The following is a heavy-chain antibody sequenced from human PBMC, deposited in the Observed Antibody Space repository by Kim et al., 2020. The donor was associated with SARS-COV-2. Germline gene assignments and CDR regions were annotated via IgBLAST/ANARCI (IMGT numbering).Heavy chain of an antibody. V-gene: IGHV6-1*01. Sequence: SQTLSLTCAISGDSVSNNRAGWHWIRQSPSRGPEWLGRTYYRSKWSNDYAVSVKSRMTFNPDTSKNQFSLQLNSVTPEDTAVYYCARGGAYAFDIWGQGTMVTVSS. D-gene: IGHD2-15*01. J-gene: IGHJ3*02. CDR3: ARGGAYAFDI. CDR1: GDSVSNNRAG. CDR2: TYYRSKWSN.